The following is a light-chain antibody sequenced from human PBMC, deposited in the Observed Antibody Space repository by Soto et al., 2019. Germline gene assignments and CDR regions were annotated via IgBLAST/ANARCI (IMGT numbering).Light chain of an antibody. Sequence: EIVLTQSPGTLSLSPVERATLSCMASQSVSSNYLAWYQQRPGQAPRLLIYDASSRATGVPDRFSGSGSGTDFTLTISRLEPEDFAVYYCHQYGGSPGTLGQGTKVDIK. CDR3: HQYGGSPGT. V-gene: IGKV3-20*01. J-gene: IGKJ1*01. CDR2: DAS. CDR1: QSVSSNY.